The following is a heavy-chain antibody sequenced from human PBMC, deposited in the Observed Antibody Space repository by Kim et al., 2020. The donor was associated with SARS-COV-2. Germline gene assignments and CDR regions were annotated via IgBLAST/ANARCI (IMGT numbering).Heavy chain of an antibody. V-gene: IGHV1-2*02. CDR1: GYTFTGYY. D-gene: IGHD1-26*01. J-gene: IGHJ4*02. CDR3: ARDSQVLHGGFTWETGVFDY. CDR2: INPNSGGT. Sequence: ASVKVSCKASGYTFTGYYMHWVRQAPGQGLEWMGWINPNSGGTNYAQKFQGRVTMTRDTSISTAYMELSRLRSDDTAVYYCARDSQVLHGGFTWETGVFDYWGQGTLVTVSS.